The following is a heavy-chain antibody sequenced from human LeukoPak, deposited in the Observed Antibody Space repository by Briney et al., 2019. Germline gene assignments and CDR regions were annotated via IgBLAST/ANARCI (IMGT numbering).Heavy chain of an antibody. J-gene: IGHJ4*02. CDR2: ISGSGGST. CDR3: VTSWAVTAPRRPYFDY. D-gene: IGHD2-21*02. CDR1: GFTFSSYA. Sequence: GGSLRLSCAGSGFTFSSYAMSWVRQAPGKGVEWGSSISGSGGSTYYADSVKGRFTISRDNSKNTLYLQMNSLSAEDTAVYYCVTSWAVTAPRRPYFDYWGQGTLVTVSS. V-gene: IGHV3-23*01.